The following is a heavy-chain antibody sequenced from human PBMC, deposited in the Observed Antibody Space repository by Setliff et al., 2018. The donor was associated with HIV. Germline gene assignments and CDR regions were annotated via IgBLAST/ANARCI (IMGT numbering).Heavy chain of an antibody. CDR1: GYSIGSGSF. J-gene: IGHJ4*02. V-gene: IGHV4-38-2*01. D-gene: IGHD4-17*01. CDR2: IPHNGGT. CDR3: ARYSTLTTNFDY. Sequence: SETLSLTCAVSGYSIGSGSFWGWIRQPPGKGLEWIATIPHNGGTYYNPDPSLTGRVTISLDTSKSQFSLKLAFVTAADTAVYYCARYSTLTTNFDYWGQGTQVTVSS.